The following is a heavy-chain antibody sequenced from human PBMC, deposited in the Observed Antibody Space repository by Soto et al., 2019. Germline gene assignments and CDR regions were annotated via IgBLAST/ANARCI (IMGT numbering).Heavy chain of an antibody. CDR1: GGSISSGGYS. Sequence: QLQLQESGSGLVKPSQTLSLTCAVSGGSISSGGYSWSWIRQPPGKGLEWIVYMYHSGSTYYNPSLKSLLTLSIARSKTQLSLKLRSVSAGDTAVYYWARVPDCLGEGILVTVSA. CDR3: ARVPDC. D-gene: IGHD2-2*01. J-gene: IGHJ4*02. CDR2: MYHSGST. V-gene: IGHV4-30-2*01.